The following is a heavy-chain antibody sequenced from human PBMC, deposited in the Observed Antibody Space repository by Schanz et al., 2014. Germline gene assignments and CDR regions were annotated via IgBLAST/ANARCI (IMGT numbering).Heavy chain of an antibody. CDR1: GFTFSSYG. CDR3: ARDDAWAFDY. J-gene: IGHJ4*01. CDR2: IWYDGNNK. Sequence: QVQLVESGGDVVQPGRSLRLSCAASGFTFSSYGMHWVRQAPGKGLEWVAVIWYDGNNKYYADSVKGRFTISRDNSKNILYLQMNSLRAEDTAVYYCARDDAWAFDYWGHGTLVTVSS. D-gene: IGHD7-27*01. V-gene: IGHV3-33*01.